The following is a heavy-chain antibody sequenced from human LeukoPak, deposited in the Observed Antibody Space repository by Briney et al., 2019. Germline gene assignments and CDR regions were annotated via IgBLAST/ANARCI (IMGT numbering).Heavy chain of an antibody. J-gene: IGHJ3*01. D-gene: IGHD1-7*01. CDR2: IYYSGST. V-gene: IGHV4-59*01. Sequence: SETLSLTCTVSGGSISSYYWSWIRQPPGKGLEWIGYIYYSGSTNYNPSLKSRVTISVDTSKNQFSLKLSSVTAADTAVYYCARGNYGGAFDFWGQGTMVTVSS. CDR3: ARGNYGGAFDF. CDR1: GGSISSYY.